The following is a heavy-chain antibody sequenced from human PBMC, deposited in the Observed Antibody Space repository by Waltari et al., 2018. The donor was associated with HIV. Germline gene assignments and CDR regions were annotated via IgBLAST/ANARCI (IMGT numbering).Heavy chain of an antibody. J-gene: IGHJ4*02. CDR1: GGSISSSSYY. Sequence: QLQLQESGPGLVKPSETLSLTCTVSGGSISSSSYYWGWIRQPPGKGLEWIGSIYYSGSTYYNPSLKRRGTISVDTSKNQFSLKLSSVTAADTAVYYCARGAGWLSGPAVAPGYWGQGTLVTVSS. CDR2: IYYSGST. V-gene: IGHV4-39*01. CDR3: ARGAGWLSGPAVAPGY. D-gene: IGHD6-19*01.